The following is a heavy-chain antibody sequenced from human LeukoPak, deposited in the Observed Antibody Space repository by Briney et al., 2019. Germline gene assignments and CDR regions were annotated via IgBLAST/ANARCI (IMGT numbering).Heavy chain of an antibody. V-gene: IGHV4-34*01. D-gene: IGHD6-13*01. J-gene: IGHJ5*02. CDR2: INQSGST. CDR1: GGSFSGYY. Sequence: PSETLSLTCAVYGGSFSGYYWSWIRQPPGKGLEWIGEINQSGSTNYNPSLKSRVTISVDTSKNQFSLKVSSVTAADTAVYYCARRPYSSSWYDWFDPWGQGTLVTVSS. CDR3: ARRPYSSSWYDWFDP.